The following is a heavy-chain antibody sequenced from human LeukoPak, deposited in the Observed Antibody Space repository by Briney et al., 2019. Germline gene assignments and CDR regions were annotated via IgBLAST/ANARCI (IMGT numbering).Heavy chain of an antibody. CDR3: ARANWGYCGGDCYFMD. Sequence: PSETLSLTCAVYSGSFSNYYWSWIRQPPGKGLEWIGDINQSGSTNYNPSLKSRVTISVDVSKNHFSLKLSSVTAADTAVYYCARANWGYCGGDCYFMDWGQGTLVTVSS. D-gene: IGHD2-21*02. CDR1: SGSFSNYY. J-gene: IGHJ4*02. V-gene: IGHV4-34*01. CDR2: INQSGST.